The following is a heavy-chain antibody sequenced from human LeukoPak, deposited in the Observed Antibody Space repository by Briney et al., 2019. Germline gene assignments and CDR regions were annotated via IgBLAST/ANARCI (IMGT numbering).Heavy chain of an antibody. CDR2: IYHSGST. Sequence: SETLSLTCTVSGYSISSGYYWGWIRQPPGKGLEWIGSIYHSGSTYYNPSLKSRVTISVDTSKNQFSLKLSSVTAADTAVYYCARDLRRRTGASTNWFDPWGQGTLVTVSS. J-gene: IGHJ5*02. D-gene: IGHD5/OR15-5a*01. CDR3: ARDLRRRTGASTNWFDP. CDR1: GYSISSGYY. V-gene: IGHV4-38-2*02.